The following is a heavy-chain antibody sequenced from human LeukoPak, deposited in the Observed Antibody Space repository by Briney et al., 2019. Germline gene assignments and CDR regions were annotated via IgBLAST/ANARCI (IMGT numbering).Heavy chain of an antibody. Sequence: PSETLSLTCTVSGGSVSSGSYYWSWIRQPPGKGLEWIGYIYYSGSTNYNPSLKSRVTISVDTSKNQFSLKLSSVTAADTAVYYCARAFFSDSSGYYPYYYYYGMDVWGQGTTVTVSS. CDR1: GGSVSSGSYY. J-gene: IGHJ6*02. V-gene: IGHV4-61*01. CDR2: IYYSGST. CDR3: ARAFFSDSSGYYPYYYYYGMDV. D-gene: IGHD3-22*01.